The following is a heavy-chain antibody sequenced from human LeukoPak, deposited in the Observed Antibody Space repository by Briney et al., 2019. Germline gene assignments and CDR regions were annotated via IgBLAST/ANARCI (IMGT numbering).Heavy chain of an antibody. CDR2: FDPEDGET. CDR3: ATDQSGYSSGWYYFDY. Sequence: ASVKVSCRVSGYTLTELSMHWVRQAPGKGLEWMGGFDPEDGETIYAQKFQGRVTMTEDTSTDTAYMELSSLRSEDTAVYYCATDQSGYSSGWYYFDYWGQGTLVTVSS. J-gene: IGHJ4*02. CDR1: GYTLTELS. V-gene: IGHV1-24*01. D-gene: IGHD6-19*01.